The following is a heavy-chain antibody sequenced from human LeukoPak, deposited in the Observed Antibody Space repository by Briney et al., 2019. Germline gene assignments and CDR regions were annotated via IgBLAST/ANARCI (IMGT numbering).Heavy chain of an antibody. V-gene: IGHV1-18*01. CDR3: ARDHDHDFDW. CDR2: IGAYNGNT. Sequence: ASVKVSCKASGYTFSTSGVSWVRHAPGQGLEWMGWIGAYNGNTNYAQKFQGRVTMTTDTSTSTAYMELRSLSSDDTAVYYCARDHDHDFDWWGQGTLVTVSS. J-gene: IGHJ4*02. CDR1: GYTFSTSG. D-gene: IGHD1-14*01.